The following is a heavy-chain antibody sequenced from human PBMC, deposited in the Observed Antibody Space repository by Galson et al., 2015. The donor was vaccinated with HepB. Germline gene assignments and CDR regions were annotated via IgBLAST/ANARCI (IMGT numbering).Heavy chain of an antibody. CDR1: GFTVSSNY. J-gene: IGHJ6*03. Sequence: SLRLSCAASGFTVSSNYMSWVRQAPGKGLEWVSVIYSGGSTYYADSVKGRFTISRDNSKNTLYLQMNSLRAEDTAVYYCARDYRGITIFGVVNYMDVWGKGTTVTVSS. D-gene: IGHD3-3*01. CDR3: ARDYRGITIFGVVNYMDV. CDR2: IYSGGST. V-gene: IGHV3-53*01.